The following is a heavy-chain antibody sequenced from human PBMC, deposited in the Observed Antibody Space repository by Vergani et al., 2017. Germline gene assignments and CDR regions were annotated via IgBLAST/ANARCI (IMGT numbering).Heavy chain of an antibody. Sequence: EVQLVESGGGLVQPGGSLRLSCAASGFTFSSYSMNWVRQAPGKGLEWVSYISSSSSTIYYADSVKGRFTISRDNAKTSLYLQMNSLRDEDTAVYYCARDLNSGSYYGGDYWGQGTLVTVSS. J-gene: IGHJ4*02. CDR3: ARDLNSGSYYGGDY. V-gene: IGHV3-48*02. CDR2: ISSSSSTI. D-gene: IGHD1-26*01. CDR1: GFTFSSYS.